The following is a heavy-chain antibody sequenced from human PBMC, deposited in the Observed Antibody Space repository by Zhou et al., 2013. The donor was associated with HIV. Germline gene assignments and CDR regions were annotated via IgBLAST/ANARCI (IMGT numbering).Heavy chain of an antibody. V-gene: IGHV1-69*05. CDR3: ARAQGDILTEGYFDY. CDR2: IIPIFEAA. Sequence: QVQLVQSGAEVKKPGSSVKVSCKASGGTFSNYAISWVRQAPGQGLEWMGGIIPIFEAASYAQKFQDRLTITTDESTTTAYMDLSSLRSEDTAIYYCARAQGDILTEGYFDYWAREPWSPSPQ. CDR1: GGTFSNYA. J-gene: IGHJ4*02. D-gene: IGHD3-9*01.